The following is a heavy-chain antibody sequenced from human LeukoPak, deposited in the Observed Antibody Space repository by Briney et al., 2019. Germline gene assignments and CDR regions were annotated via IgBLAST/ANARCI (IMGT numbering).Heavy chain of an antibody. CDR2: IYSGGST. CDR3: ARVTMIVVVNWFDP. V-gene: IGHV3-53*01. D-gene: IGHD3-22*01. CDR1: GFTVSSNY. Sequence: PGGSLRLSCAASGFTVSSNYMSWVRQAPGKGLEWVSVIYSGGSTYYADSVKGRFTISRDNSKNTLYLQMNSLRAEDTAVYYCARVTMIVVVNWFDPWGQGTLVTVSS. J-gene: IGHJ5*02.